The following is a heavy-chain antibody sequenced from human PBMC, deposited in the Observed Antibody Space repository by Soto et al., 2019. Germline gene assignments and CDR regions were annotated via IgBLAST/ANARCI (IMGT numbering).Heavy chain of an antibody. CDR2: SIPIFGTA. CDR3: ARIAVVKAMVPLYGMDV. V-gene: IGHV1-69*01. J-gene: IGHJ6*02. Sequence: QVQLVQSGAEVKKPGSSVKVSCKASGGTFSSYAISWVRQAPGQGLEWMVGSIPIFGTANYAQKFQGRVTITADESTSTVCMELSSLESEHTAVYYCARIAVVKAMVPLYGMDVWGQGTTVTDSS. CDR1: GGTFSSYA. D-gene: IGHD5-18*01.